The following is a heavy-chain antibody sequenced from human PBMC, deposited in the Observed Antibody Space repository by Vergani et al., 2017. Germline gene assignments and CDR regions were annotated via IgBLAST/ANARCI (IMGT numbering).Heavy chain of an antibody. J-gene: IGHJ6*03. CDR3: TTALAARPRYYYYYMDV. CDR1: GFTFSNAW. V-gene: IGHV3-15*01. Sequence: EVQLVESGGGLVKPGGSLRLSCAASGFTFSNAWMSWVRQAPGKGLEWVGRIKSKTDGGTTDYAAPVKGRFTILRDDSKNTLYLQMNSLKTEDTAVYYCTTALAARPRYYYYYMDVWGKGTTVTVSS. CDR2: IKSKTDGGTT. D-gene: IGHD6-6*01.